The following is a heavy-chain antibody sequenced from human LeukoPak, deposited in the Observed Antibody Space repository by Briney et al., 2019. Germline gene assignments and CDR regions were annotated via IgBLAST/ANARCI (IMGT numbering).Heavy chain of an antibody. J-gene: IGHJ4*02. CDR1: GGSFSGFY. CDR2: INHSGST. Sequence: SETLSLTCAVYGGSFSGFYWSWVRQPPGKGREWSGEINHSGSTNYNPSLKSRVTISVDTSRNQFSLKLSSVTAADTAVYYCATTLLSGWYGGDYWGQGTLVTVSS. V-gene: IGHV4-34*01. D-gene: IGHD6-19*01. CDR3: ATTLLSGWYGGDY.